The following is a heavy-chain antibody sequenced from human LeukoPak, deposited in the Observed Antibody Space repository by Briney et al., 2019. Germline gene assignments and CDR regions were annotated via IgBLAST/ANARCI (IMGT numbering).Heavy chain of an antibody. CDR1: GGSISSSSYY. D-gene: IGHD4-17*01. CDR3: ARGDETYYGDYVRWFDP. Sequence: SETLSLTCTVSGGSISSSSYYWGWIRQPPGKGLEWIGSIYYSGSTYYNPSLKSRVTISVDTSKNQFSLKLSSVTAADTAVYYCARGDETYYGDYVRWFDPWGQGTLVTVSS. CDR2: IYYSGST. J-gene: IGHJ5*02. V-gene: IGHV4-39*07.